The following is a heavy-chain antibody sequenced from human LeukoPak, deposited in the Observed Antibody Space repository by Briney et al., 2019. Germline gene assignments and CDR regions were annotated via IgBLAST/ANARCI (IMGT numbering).Heavy chain of an antibody. Sequence: PSETLPLTCTVSGGSISSSSYYWGWIRQPPGKGLEWIGSIYYSGSTYYNPSLKSRVTISVDTSKNQFSLKLSSVTAADTAVYYCARDSEGVTGTTSWFDPWGQGTLVTVSS. D-gene: IGHD1-7*01. CDR1: GGSISSSSYY. V-gene: IGHV4-39*07. J-gene: IGHJ5*02. CDR2: IYYSGST. CDR3: ARDSEGVTGTTSWFDP.